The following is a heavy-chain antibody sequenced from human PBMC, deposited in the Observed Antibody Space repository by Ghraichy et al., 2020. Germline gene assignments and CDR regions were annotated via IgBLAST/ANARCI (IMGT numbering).Heavy chain of an antibody. D-gene: IGHD3-22*01. CDR2: AHSSGRT. CDR3: ARGDYFDTSGYPPFGY. CDR1: GGSISTYY. V-gene: IGHV4-59*01. Sequence: SETLSLTCSVSGGSISTYYWSWIRQPPGKGLEWIGYAHSSGRTQFNPSLRSRVSILIDTSKNQFSLKLTSLTASDTAVYYCARGDYFDTSGYPPFGYWGQGSLVTVSS. J-gene: IGHJ4*02.